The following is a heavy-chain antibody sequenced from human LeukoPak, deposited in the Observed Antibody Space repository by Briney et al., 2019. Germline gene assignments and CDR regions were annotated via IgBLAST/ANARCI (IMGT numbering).Heavy chain of an antibody. Sequence: SQTLSLTCTVSGGSISSYYWSWIRQPAGKGLEWIGRIYTSGSTNYNPSLKSRVTMSVDTSKNQFSLKLSSVTTADTAVYYCARDRKGYSSSWSYADYWGQGTLVTVSS. D-gene: IGHD6-13*01. J-gene: IGHJ4*02. CDR1: GGSISSYY. CDR2: IYTSGST. CDR3: ARDRKGYSSSWSYADY. V-gene: IGHV4-4*07.